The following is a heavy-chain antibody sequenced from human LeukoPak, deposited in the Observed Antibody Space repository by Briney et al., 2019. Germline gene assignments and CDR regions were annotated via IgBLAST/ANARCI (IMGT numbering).Heavy chain of an antibody. J-gene: IGHJ3*02. Sequence: GGSLRLSCAASGFTFSSYAMNWVRQAPGKGLEWVSVIGGDAVATYYADSVKGRFTISRDNSKSTLSLQMNSLRPEDTAVYYCAKDSWSRNGIYDPFDIWGRGTMVTVSS. D-gene: IGHD2-8*01. CDR1: GFTFSSYA. CDR2: IGGDAVAT. V-gene: IGHV3-23*01. CDR3: AKDSWSRNGIYDPFDI.